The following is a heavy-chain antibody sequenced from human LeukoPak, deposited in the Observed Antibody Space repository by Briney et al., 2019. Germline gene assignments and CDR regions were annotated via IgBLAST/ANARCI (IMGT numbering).Heavy chain of an antibody. CDR1: GGSISSGGYS. CDR2: IYHSGST. Sequence: SQTLSLTCAVSGGSISSGGYSWSWIRQPPGKGLEWIGYIYHSGSTYYNPSLKSRVTISVDRSKNQFSLKLSSVTAADTAVYYCARVYDSSGLYLDYWGQGTLVTVSS. J-gene: IGHJ4*02. D-gene: IGHD3-22*01. CDR3: ARVYDSSGLYLDY. V-gene: IGHV4-30-2*01.